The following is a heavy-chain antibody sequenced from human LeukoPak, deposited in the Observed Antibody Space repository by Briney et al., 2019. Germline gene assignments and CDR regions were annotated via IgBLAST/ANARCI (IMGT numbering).Heavy chain of an antibody. CDR3: TTDGSLGRQYDYVWGSYRYPSRIDAFDI. D-gene: IGHD3-16*02. Sequence: GGSLRLSCAASGFTFSNAWMSWVRQAPGKELEWVGRIKSKTDGGTTDYAAPVKGRFTISRDDSKNTLYLQMNSLKTEDTAVYYCTTDGSLGRQYDYVWGSYRYPSRIDAFDIWGQGTMVTVSS. V-gene: IGHV3-15*01. J-gene: IGHJ3*02. CDR1: GFTFSNAW. CDR2: IKSKTDGGTT.